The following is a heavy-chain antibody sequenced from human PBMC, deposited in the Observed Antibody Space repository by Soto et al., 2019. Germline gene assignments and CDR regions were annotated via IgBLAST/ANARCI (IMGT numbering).Heavy chain of an antibody. CDR2: ISGSGGST. V-gene: IGHV3-23*01. D-gene: IGHD3-16*02. Sequence: GGSLRLSCAASGFTFSSYAMSWVRQAPGKGLEWVSAISGSGGSTYYADSVKGRFTISRDNSKNTLYLQMNSLRAEDTAVYYWARPYYDNVGGSYRGGVFDIGGKGTMVTVSS. J-gene: IGHJ3*02. CDR3: ARPYYDNVGGSYRGGVFDI. CDR1: GFTFSSYA.